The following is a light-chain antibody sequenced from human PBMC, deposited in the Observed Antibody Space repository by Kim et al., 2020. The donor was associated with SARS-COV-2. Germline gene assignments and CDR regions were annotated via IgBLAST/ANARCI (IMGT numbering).Light chain of an antibody. CDR1: QAISSW. CDR3: QQTNSFPYT. J-gene: IGKJ2*01. CDR2: DAS. Sequence: SASVGDSVTITCRASQAISSWLAWYQQKPGKAPKLLVYDASTLQDGVPSRFSGSGSGTDFTLIISGLQAEDFATYYCQQTNSFPYTFGQGTKLEI. V-gene: IGKV1-12*01.